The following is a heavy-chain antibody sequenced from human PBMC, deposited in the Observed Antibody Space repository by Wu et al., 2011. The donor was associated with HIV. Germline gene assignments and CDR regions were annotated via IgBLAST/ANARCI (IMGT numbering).Heavy chain of an antibody. V-gene: IGHV1-18*04. J-gene: IGHJ5*02. D-gene: IGHD1-1*01. CDR1: GYTFADYG. CDR2: ISNYNGRI. CDR3: ARAITPVEPNDA. Sequence: QVQLVQSGPEVKKPGASMRVSCKTSGYTFADYGITWVRRAPGQGLEWMGWISNYNGRIISARRFQSRVTLTTDTSMKTAYLELRSLRSDDTAIYYCARAITPVEPNDAWGHGNPDHGLL.